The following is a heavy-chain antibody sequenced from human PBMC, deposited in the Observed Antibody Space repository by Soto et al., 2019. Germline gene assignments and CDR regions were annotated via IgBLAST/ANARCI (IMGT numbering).Heavy chain of an antibody. D-gene: IGHD2-2*01. CDR2: IKQDGREK. Sequence: PGGSLRLSCAASGFTFSSYWMSWVRQAPGKGLEWVANIKQDGREKYYADSVKGRFTISRDNDNNSLFLQMNSLRGEDTAVYYCAREXIRVVAATITHYYGMDVWGQGTTVTVSS. CDR3: AREXIRVVAATITHYYGMDV. J-gene: IGHJ6*02. V-gene: IGHV3-7*03. CDR1: GFTFSSYW.